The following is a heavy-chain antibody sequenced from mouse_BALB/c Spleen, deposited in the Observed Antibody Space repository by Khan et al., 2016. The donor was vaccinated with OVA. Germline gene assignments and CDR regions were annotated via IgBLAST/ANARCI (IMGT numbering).Heavy chain of an antibody. Sequence: EVELVESGGDLVKPGGSLKLSCAASGFTFSCNSMSWVRQTPDKRLEWVASISSGGDYTYYPDIVKGRFTISRDNAKNTVYLQLSSLKSEDTAMYYCASHLTGSFTYWGQGTLVTVSA. V-gene: IGHV5-6*01. CDR1: GFTFSCNS. CDR2: ISSGGDYT. CDR3: ASHLTGSFTY. J-gene: IGHJ3*01. D-gene: IGHD4-1*01.